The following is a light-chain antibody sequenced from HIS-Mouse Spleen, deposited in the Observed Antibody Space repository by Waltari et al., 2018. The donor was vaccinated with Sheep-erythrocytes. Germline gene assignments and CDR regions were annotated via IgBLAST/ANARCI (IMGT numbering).Light chain of an antibody. J-gene: IGKJ2*01. V-gene: IGKV1-13*02. CDR1: QGISSA. Sequence: AIQLTQSPSSLSASVGDRVTITCRASQGISSALAWYQQKLRKAPKLLIYDASSLESGVPSRFSGSGSGTDFTLTISSLQPEDFATYYCQQFNSYPHGYTFGQGTKLEIK. CDR2: DAS. CDR3: QQFNSYPHGYT.